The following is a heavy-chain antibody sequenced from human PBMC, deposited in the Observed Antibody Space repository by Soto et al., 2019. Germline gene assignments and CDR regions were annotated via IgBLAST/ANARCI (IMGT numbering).Heavy chain of an antibody. CDR1: GGCISSYY. Sequence: SEALSLNCAVSGGCISSYYWSWIRQPPGKGLEWIGYIYYSGSTNYNPSLKSRVTISVDTSKNQFSLKLSSVTAADTAVYYCAREGPKGDNWFDPWGQGALFPVSP. CDR2: IYYSGST. J-gene: IGHJ5*02. CDR3: AREGPKGDNWFDP. V-gene: IGHV4-59*01.